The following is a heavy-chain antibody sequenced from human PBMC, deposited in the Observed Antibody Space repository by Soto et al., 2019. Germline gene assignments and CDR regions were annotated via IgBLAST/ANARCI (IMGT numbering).Heavy chain of an antibody. J-gene: IGHJ6*03. CDR1: GFTVSSNY. CDR3: ARVVVVAATPCYMDV. D-gene: IGHD2-15*01. Sequence: EVQLVESGGGLVQPGGSLRLSCAASGFTVSSNYMSWVRQAPGKGLEWVSVIYSGGSTYYADSVKGRFTSYRDNSKNTLYLQMNSLRAEDTAVYYCARVVVVAATPCYMDVWGKGTTVTVSS. CDR2: IYSGGST. V-gene: IGHV3-66*01.